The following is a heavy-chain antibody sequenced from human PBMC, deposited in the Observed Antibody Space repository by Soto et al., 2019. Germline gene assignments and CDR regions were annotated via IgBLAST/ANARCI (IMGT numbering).Heavy chain of an antibody. D-gene: IGHD6-13*01. Sequence: GGSLRLSCAASGFTFGSYGMHWVRQAPGKGLEWVAVIWYDGSNKYYADSVKGRFTISRDNSKNTLYLQMNSLRAEDTAVYYCARDRQQLVPSDFDYWGQGTLVTVSS. CDR3: ARDRQQLVPSDFDY. V-gene: IGHV3-33*01. CDR1: GFTFGSYG. CDR2: IWYDGSNK. J-gene: IGHJ4*02.